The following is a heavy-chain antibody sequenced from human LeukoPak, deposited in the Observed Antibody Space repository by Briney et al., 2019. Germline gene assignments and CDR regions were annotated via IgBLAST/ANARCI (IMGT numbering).Heavy chain of an antibody. V-gene: IGHV1-2*02. CDR3: ARDLKGSSWPDY. J-gene: IGHJ4*02. CDR2: INPNSGGT. Sequence: ASVKVSCKASGYTFTGYYMHWVRQAPGQGLEWMGWINPNSGGTNYAQKFQGRVTVTRDTSISTAYMELSRLRSDDTAVYYCARDLKGSSWPDYWGQGTLVTVSS. CDR1: GYTFTGYY. D-gene: IGHD6-13*01.